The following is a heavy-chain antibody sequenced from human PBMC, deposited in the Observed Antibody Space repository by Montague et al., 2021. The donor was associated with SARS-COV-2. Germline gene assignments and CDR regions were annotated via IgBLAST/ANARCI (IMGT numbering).Heavy chain of an antibody. CDR2: TYYRSKWDS. V-gene: IGHV6-1*01. CDR3: ASSGIRLTGLDAFDI. J-gene: IGHJ3*02. D-gene: IGHD3-9*01. Sequence: CAISGDTVSNKSVAWNWIRQSPSRGLEWLGRTYYRSKWDSDYAESVKRRLVITPDTSKNQVSLQLNSVIPEDTAVYFCASSGIRLTGLDAFDIWGQGTMVTVSS. CDR1: GDTVSNKSVA.